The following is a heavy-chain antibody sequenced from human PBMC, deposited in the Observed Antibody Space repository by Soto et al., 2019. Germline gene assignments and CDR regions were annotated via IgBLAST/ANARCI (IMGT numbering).Heavy chain of an antibody. CDR3: ARVKLKKREYQLLYYFDY. V-gene: IGHV4-59*01. D-gene: IGHD2-2*01. Sequence: SETMCLTCTVADGSISSYYWSCIRQPPGKGLEWIGYIYYSGSTNYNPSLKSRVTISVDTSKNQFSLKLSSVTAADTAVYYCARVKLKKREYQLLYYFDYWGQGTLVTVSS. CDR1: DGSISSYY. J-gene: IGHJ4*02. CDR2: IYYSGST.